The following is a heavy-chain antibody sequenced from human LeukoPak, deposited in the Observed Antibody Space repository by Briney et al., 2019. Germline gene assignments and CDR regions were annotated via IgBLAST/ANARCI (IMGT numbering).Heavy chain of an antibody. CDR2: IYSGGST. Sequence: GGSLRLSCAASGFTVSSNYMSWVRQAPGKGLEWVSVIYSGGSTYYADSVKGRFTISRDNSKNTLYLQMNSLRAEDTAVYYCAKLSGSYFLVGIDYWGQGTLVTVSS. CDR3: AKLSGSYFLVGIDY. J-gene: IGHJ4*02. V-gene: IGHV3-53*01. D-gene: IGHD1-26*01. CDR1: GFTVSSNY.